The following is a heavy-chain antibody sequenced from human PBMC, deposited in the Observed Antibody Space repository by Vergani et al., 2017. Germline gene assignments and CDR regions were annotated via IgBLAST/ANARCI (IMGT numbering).Heavy chain of an antibody. CDR3: ARVMVRSTGAFDI. CDR1: GITVSNNY. CDR2: IYSGGRT. Sequence: EVQLVESGGGLVQPGGSLRLSCAASGITVSNNYMSWVPQARGMGLEWVSVIYSGGRTYYAHSVKGRITISRDNSKNTVHLQLNSLRPEDTAVYFCARVMVRSTGAFDIWGKGTMVTVS. D-gene: IGHD3-10*01. V-gene: IGHV3-66*02. J-gene: IGHJ3*02.